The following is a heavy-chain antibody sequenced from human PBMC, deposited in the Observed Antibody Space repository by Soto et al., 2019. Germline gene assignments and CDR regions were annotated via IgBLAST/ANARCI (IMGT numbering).Heavy chain of an antibody. V-gene: IGHV4-34*01. D-gene: IGHD6-13*01. Sequence: PSETLSLTCAVYGGSFSGYYWSWIRQPPGKGLEWIGEINHSGSTNYNPSLKSRVTISVDTSKNQFSLKLSSVTAADTAVYYCARGKGGGSIAAAGMRWFDPWGQGTLVTVSS. CDR3: ARGKGGGSIAAAGMRWFDP. J-gene: IGHJ5*02. CDR1: GGSFSGYY. CDR2: INHSGST.